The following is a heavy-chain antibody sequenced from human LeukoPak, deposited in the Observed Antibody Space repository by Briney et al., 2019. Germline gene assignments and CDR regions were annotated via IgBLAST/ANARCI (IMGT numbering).Heavy chain of an antibody. J-gene: IGHJ4*02. D-gene: IGHD3-3*01. V-gene: IGHV4-39*02. CDR1: GGSISSSSYY. CDR2: IYYSGRT. Sequence: SETLSLTCTVSGGSISSSSYYWGWIRQPPGKGLEWIGNIYYSGRTYYNPSLKSRVTISVDTSKNQFSLKLSSVTAADTAVYYCARDFQSRTIFGVVITFDYWGQGTLVTVSS. CDR3: ARDFQSRTIFGVVITFDY.